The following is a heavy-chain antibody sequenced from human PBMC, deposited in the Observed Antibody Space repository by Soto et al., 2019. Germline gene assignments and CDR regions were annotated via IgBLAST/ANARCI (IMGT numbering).Heavy chain of an antibody. CDR1: GYTFTGYY. CDR3: AKDDTSTLKGALDV. J-gene: IGHJ6*02. Sequence: ASVKVSCKASGYTFTGYYMHWVRQAPGQGLEWMGWINPNSGGTNYAQKFQGWVTMTRDTSISTAYMELSRLRSDDTAVYYCAKDDTSTLKGALDVWGQGTTVTVSS. D-gene: IGHD5-18*01. CDR2: INPNSGGT. V-gene: IGHV1-2*04.